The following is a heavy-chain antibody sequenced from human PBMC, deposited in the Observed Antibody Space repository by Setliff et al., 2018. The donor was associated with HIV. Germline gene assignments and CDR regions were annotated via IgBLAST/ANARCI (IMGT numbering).Heavy chain of an antibody. Sequence: GASVKVSCKASGYTFTSYYMHWVRQAPGQGLEWMGWISTYSDETSYAQNLQGRVTMTTDTSTSTAYMELRSLRSDDTAVYYCARTPATFRYNWNYDAFDIWGQGTMVTVSS. D-gene: IGHD1-7*01. J-gene: IGHJ3*02. CDR3: ARTPATFRYNWNYDAFDI. V-gene: IGHV1-18*04. CDR2: ISTYSDET. CDR1: GYTFTSYY.